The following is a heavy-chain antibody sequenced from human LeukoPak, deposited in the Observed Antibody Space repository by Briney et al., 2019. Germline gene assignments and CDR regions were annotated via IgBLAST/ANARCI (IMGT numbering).Heavy chain of an antibody. Sequence: PSETLSLTCTVSGGSISSYYWSWIRQPPGKGLEWIGYIYYSGSTNYNPSLKSRVTISVDTSKNQFSLKLSSVTAADTAVYYCARFIVVVPAATPIGYFDLWGRGTLVTVSS. CDR1: GGSISSYY. J-gene: IGHJ2*01. V-gene: IGHV4-59*01. CDR3: ARFIVVVPAATPIGYFDL. D-gene: IGHD2-2*01. CDR2: IYYSGST.